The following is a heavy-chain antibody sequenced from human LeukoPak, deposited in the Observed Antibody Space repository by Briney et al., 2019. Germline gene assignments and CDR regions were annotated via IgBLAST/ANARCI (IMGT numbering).Heavy chain of an antibody. CDR3: AKHIVVVTAPPDAFDI. V-gene: IGHV3-23*01. Sequence: GGSLRLSCAASGFTFSSYGMSWVRQAPGKGLEWVSAISGSGGSTYYADSVKGRFTISRDNSKNTLYLQMNSLRAEDTAVYYCAKHIVVVTAPPDAFDIWGQGTMVTVSS. D-gene: IGHD2-21*02. J-gene: IGHJ3*02. CDR1: GFTFSSYG. CDR2: ISGSGGST.